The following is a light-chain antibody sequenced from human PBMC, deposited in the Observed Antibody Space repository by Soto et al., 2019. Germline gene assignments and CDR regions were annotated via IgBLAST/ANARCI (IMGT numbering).Light chain of an antibody. Sequence: EIVMTQSPATLSVSPGETASLSCRASQSAGNFLAWYQQKPGQAPRLLIYGASSRATGIPDRFSGSGSGTDFTLTISRLEPEDFAVYYCHQYDSWTFGQGTKGDIK. CDR1: QSAGNF. CDR3: HQYDSWT. J-gene: IGKJ1*01. CDR2: GAS. V-gene: IGKV3-20*01.